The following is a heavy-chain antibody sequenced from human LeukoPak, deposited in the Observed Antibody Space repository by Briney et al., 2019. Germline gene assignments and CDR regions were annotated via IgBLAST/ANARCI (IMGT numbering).Heavy chain of an antibody. J-gene: IGHJ6*03. Sequence: GSSVKVSCKASGGTFISYAISWVRQAPGQGGEWMGGIIPIFGTAKNAQKFQGRDTITAEESTRTEYMEMRRQRYRGTDVYYCARERGKDSGPFYYYYYIDVWGKGTTVTVSS. CDR2: IIPIFGTA. CDR3: ARERGKDSGPFYYYYYIDV. V-gene: IGHV1-69*01. D-gene: IGHD1-26*01. CDR1: GGTFISYA.